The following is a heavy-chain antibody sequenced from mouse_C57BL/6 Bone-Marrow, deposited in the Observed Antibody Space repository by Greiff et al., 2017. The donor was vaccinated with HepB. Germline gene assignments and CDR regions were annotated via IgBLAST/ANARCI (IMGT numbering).Heavy chain of an antibody. V-gene: IGHV1-55*01. CDR1: GYTFTSYW. Sequence: QVQLQQPGAELVKPGASVKMSCTASGYTFTSYWITWVKQTPGQGLEWIGDIYPGSGSTNYNEKFKSKATLTVDTSSSTAYMQLSSLTSEDSAVYYCARCRYYYAMDYWGQGTSVTVSS. CDR2: IYPGSGST. CDR3: ARCRYYYAMDY. J-gene: IGHJ4*01.